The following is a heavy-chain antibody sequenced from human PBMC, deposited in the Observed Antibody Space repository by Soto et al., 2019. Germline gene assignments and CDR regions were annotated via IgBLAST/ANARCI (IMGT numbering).Heavy chain of an antibody. D-gene: IGHD3-9*01. CDR2: ISFDGRNK. J-gene: IGHJ6*01. V-gene: IGHV3-30*18. CDR1: KFSFSRYA. CDR3: AKEDLILSGSYSHFCGLDF. Sequence: GGSLRLSCEASKFSFSRYAMHWVLQAPGKRVDWVALISFDGRNKKYADFVKGRFTISRDNSKNTLYLQVDSLRHEDAAIYYCAKEDLILSGSYSHFCGLDFCGQGTTVTVAS.